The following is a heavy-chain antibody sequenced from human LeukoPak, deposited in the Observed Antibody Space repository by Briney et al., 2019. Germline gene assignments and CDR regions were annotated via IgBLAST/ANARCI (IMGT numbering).Heavy chain of an antibody. J-gene: IGHJ3*02. CDR3: ARGEYSGYDSAFDI. CDR1: GGSISSYY. CDR2: IYTSGST. V-gene: IGHV4-4*07. D-gene: IGHD5-12*01. Sequence: SETLSLTRTVSGGSISSYYWSWIRQPAGKGLEWIGRIYTSGSTNYNPSLKSRVTMSVDTSKNQFSLKLSSVTAADTAVYYCARGEYSGYDSAFDIWGQGTMVTVSS.